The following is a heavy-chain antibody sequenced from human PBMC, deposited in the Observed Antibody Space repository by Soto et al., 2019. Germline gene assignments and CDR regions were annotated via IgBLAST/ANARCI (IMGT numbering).Heavy chain of an antibody. CDR1: GYTFTANY. CDR2: INPNSGAT. J-gene: IGHJ6*02. Sequence: ASVKVSCKASGYTFTANYLHWVRQAPGQGLEWMGWINPNSGATNYAQRFQAWVTMTRDTSISTAYMELSRLTFDDTAVYYCAREITSSWMDVWGQGTTVTVAS. V-gene: IGHV1-2*04. D-gene: IGHD6-13*01. CDR3: AREITSSWMDV.